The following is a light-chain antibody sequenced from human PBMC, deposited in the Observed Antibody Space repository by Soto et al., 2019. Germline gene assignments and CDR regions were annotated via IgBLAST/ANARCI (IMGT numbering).Light chain of an antibody. CDR2: ENT. Sequence: QSALTQPPSVSGAPGQRVTISCTGSSSNIGAVFDVHWYQQVPGTAPKLLIYENTTRPSGVPDRFSGSKSGTSASLAITGLQAEDEADYYCQSYDSGLSGWLFGGGTKVTVL. J-gene: IGLJ2*01. CDR1: SSNIGAVFD. CDR3: QSYDSGLSGWL. V-gene: IGLV1-40*01.